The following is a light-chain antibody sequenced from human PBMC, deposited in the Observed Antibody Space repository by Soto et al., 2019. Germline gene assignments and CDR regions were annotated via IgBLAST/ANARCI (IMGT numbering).Light chain of an antibody. CDR1: RSDVGGYNY. V-gene: IGLV2-14*03. Sequence: QSALTQPASVSRSPGQSITISCTGTRSDVGGYNYVYWHQHHPGKAPKLIIYDVTNRPSGVSDRFSGSKSGNTASLTISGLQAEDEADYYCCSYTSSSTYVFGPGTKLTVL. CDR3: CSYTSSSTYV. J-gene: IGLJ1*01. CDR2: DVT.